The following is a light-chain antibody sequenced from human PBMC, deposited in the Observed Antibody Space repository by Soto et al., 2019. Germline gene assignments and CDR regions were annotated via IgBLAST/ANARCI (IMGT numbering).Light chain of an antibody. CDR1: QDISSY. CDR2: DAS. CDR3: QQSQNVPLT. J-gene: IGKJ3*01. Sequence: DLQMTQSPPSLSASVGDSVTITCQASQDISSYLNWYQQKPGKAPKLLIYDASDLATGVPSRFSGVGSEKDVTLTISCLQPEDRATYYCQQSQNVPLTFGPGTKVDIK. V-gene: IGKV1-33*01.